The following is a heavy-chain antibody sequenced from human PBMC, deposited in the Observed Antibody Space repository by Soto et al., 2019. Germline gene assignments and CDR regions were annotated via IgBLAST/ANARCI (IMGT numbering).Heavy chain of an antibody. CDR2: MNPNSGNT. CDR1: AYTFTSYG. J-gene: IGHJ3*02. CDR3: ATISGLRYFDWLAGDDAFDI. D-gene: IGHD3-9*01. V-gene: IGHV1-8*01. Sequence: ASVKVSCKASAYTFTSYGINWVRQATGQGLEWMGWMNPNSGNTGYAQKFQGRVTMTRNTSISTAYMELSSLRSEDTAVYYCATISGLRYFDWLAGDDAFDIWGQGTMVTVSS.